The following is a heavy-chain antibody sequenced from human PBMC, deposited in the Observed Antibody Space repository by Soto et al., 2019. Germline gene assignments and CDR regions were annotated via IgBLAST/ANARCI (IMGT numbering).Heavy chain of an antibody. D-gene: IGHD3-9*01. V-gene: IGHV2-70*01. J-gene: IGHJ3*02. CDR1: GFSLSTSGMC. CDR2: IDWDDDK. CDR3: ARMAASYYDILTGYLGPGAFDI. Sequence: SGPTLVNTPQTLTLTCTFSGFSLSTSGMCVSWIRQPPGKALEWLALIDWDDDKYYSTSLKTRLTISKDTSKNQVVLTMTNMDPVDTATYYCARMAASYYDILTGYLGPGAFDIWGQGTMVTVSS.